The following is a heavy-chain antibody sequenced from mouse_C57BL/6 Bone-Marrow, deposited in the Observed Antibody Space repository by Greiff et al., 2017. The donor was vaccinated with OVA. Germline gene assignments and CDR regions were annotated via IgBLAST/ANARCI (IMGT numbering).Heavy chain of an antibody. D-gene: IGHD2-13*01. CDR3: ASIYGDEGY. J-gene: IGHJ2*01. V-gene: IGHV5-6*01. CDR2: ISSGGSYT. CDR1: GFTFSSYG. Sequence: EVKVVESGGDLVKPGGSLKLSCAASGFTFSSYGMSWVRQTPDKRLEWVATISSGGSYTYYPDSVKGRFTISRDNAKNTLYLQMSSLKSEDTAMYYCASIYGDEGYWGQGTTLTVSS.